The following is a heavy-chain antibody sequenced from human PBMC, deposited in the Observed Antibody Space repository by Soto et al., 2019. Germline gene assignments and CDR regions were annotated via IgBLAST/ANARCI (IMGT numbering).Heavy chain of an antibody. J-gene: IGHJ4*02. CDR3: ARDRYGGWIPGGSDD. CDR1: GFTFSSDS. Sequence: EVQLVESGGGLVKPGGSLRLSCAASGFTFSSDSMNWVRQAPGKGLEWVLFISSSSTYIYHADSVKGRFTISRDNAKNSLYLQVNSLRVEDTAVYYCARDRYGGWIPGGSDDWGQGTLVTVSS. D-gene: IGHD6-19*01. V-gene: IGHV3-21*01. CDR2: ISSSSTYI.